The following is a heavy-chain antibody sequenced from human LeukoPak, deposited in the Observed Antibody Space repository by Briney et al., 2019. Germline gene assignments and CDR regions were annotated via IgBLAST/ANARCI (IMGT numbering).Heavy chain of an antibody. CDR2: IYYSGST. CDR1: GGSISSSSYY. J-gene: IGHJ5*02. Sequence: SETLSLTCTVSGGSISSSSYYWGWIRQPPGKGLEWIGSIYYSGSTYYNPSLKSRVTISVDTSKNQFSLKLSSVTAADTAVYYCARDYGLGDWFDPWGQGTLVTVSS. D-gene: IGHD3-10*01. V-gene: IGHV4-39*07. CDR3: ARDYGLGDWFDP.